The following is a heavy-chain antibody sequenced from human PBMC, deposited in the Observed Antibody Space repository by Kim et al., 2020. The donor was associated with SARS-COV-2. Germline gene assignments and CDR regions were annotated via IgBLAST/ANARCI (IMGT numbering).Heavy chain of an antibody. J-gene: IGHJ4*02. CDR2: ISGSGGST. V-gene: IGHV3-23*01. CDR1: GFTFSSYA. CDR3: AKDMTTWPIPRGPFDY. Sequence: GVSLRLSCAASGFTFSSYAMSWVRQAPGKGLEWVSAISGSGGSTYYADSVKGRFTISRDNSKNTLYLQMNSLRAEDTAVYYCAKDMTTWPIPRGPFDYWGQGTLVTVSS. D-gene: IGHD3-16*01.